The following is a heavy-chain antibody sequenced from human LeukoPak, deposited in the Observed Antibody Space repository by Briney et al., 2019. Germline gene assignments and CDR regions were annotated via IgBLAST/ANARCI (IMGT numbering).Heavy chain of an antibody. CDR2: ISSRSKYI. CDR3: ARVSDYYFYMDV. V-gene: IGHV3-21*01. D-gene: IGHD2/OR15-2a*01. J-gene: IGHJ6*03. Sequence: SSISSRSKYIYYADSVKGRFTSSRDNAKNSLYLQMNSLRAEDTAVYYCARVSDYYFYMDVWGKGTTVTVSS.